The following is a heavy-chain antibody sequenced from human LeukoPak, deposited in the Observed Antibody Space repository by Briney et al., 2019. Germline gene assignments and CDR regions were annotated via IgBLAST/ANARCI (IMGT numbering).Heavy chain of an antibody. D-gene: IGHD3-10*01. V-gene: IGHV3-30*02. CDR1: GFTFSSYG. J-gene: IGHJ3*01. CDR2: IRYDGSNK. Sequence: PGRSLRLSCAASGFTFSSYGMHWVRQAPGKGLEWVAFIRYDGSNKYYADSVKGRFTISRDNSKNTLYLQMNSLRAEDTAVYYCAKEAPKVRGDPPLSSPWRWGQGTMVTVSS. CDR3: AKEAPKVRGDPPLSSPWR.